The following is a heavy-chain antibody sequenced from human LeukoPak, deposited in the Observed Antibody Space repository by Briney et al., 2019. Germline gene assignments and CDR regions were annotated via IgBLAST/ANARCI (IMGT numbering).Heavy chain of an antibody. CDR2: ISYDGSNK. J-gene: IGHJ1*01. CDR1: GFTFSSYG. V-gene: IGHV3-30*18. D-gene: IGHD2/OR15-2a*01. Sequence: GGSLRLSCAASGFTFSSYGMHWVRQAPGKGLEWVAVISYDGSNKYYADSVKGRFTISRDNSKNTLYLQMNSLRAEDTAVYYCAKDEEYRFQHRGQGTLVTVSS. CDR3: AKDEEYRFQH.